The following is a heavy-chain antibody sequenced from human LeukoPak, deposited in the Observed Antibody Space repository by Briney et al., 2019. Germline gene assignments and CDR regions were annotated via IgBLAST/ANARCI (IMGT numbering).Heavy chain of an antibody. D-gene: IGHD3-9*01. J-gene: IGHJ5*02. CDR1: EYTFTGYY. CDR3: ARDLDYDILTGRNWFDP. CDR2: INPNSGGT. Sequence: ASVKVSFKASEYTFTGYYMHWVRQAPGQGLEWMGWINPNSGGTNYAQKFQGRVTMTRDTSISAAYMELSRLRSDDTAVYYRARDLDYDILTGRNWFDPWGEGTLVTVSS. V-gene: IGHV1-2*02.